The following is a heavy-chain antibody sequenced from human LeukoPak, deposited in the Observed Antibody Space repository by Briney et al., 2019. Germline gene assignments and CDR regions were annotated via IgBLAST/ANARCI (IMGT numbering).Heavy chain of an antibody. V-gene: IGHV3-7*01. J-gene: IGHJ4*02. D-gene: IGHD5-12*01. Sequence: PGGSLRLSCAASGFTLSSYWMSWVRQVPGKGLEWVANINQDGSAKYYVDSVKGRFTISRDNAKNSLYLQMNSLRAEDTAVYYCARVGATIEYFDYWGQGSLVTVSS. CDR1: GFTLSSYW. CDR2: INQDGSAK. CDR3: ARVGATIEYFDY.